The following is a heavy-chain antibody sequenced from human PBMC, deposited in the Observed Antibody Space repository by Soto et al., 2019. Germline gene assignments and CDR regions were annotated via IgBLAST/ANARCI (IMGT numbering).Heavy chain of an antibody. V-gene: IGHV1-69*01. D-gene: IGHD3-10*01. CDR3: AREIRYYGSGIFDS. CDR2: IAPLYGTA. Sequence: QVHLVQSGAEVKKPGSSVKVSCRASGGTFSRSSIAWVRQAPGQGLEWMGGIAPLYGTANYAQRLQGRVTITSHESTGTAYMELSGLRAEDTAVYYCAREIRYYGSGIFDSWGQGTRVIVSA. CDR1: GGTFSRSS. J-gene: IGHJ4*02.